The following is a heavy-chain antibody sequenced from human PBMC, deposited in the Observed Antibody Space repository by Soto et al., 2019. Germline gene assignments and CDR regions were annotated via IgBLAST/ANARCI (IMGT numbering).Heavy chain of an antibody. J-gene: IGHJ6*02. D-gene: IGHD2-2*01. Sequence: GGSLRLSCAASGFTFSSYSMNWVRQAPGKGLEWVSSISGSSSYIYYADSVKGRFTISRDNAKNSLYLQMTSLRAEDTAVYYCAGGAPADKYYSYYYDMDVWGQGTTVTVSS. CDR3: AGGAPADKYYSYYYDMDV. V-gene: IGHV3-21*01. CDR2: ISGSSSYI. CDR1: GFTFSSYS.